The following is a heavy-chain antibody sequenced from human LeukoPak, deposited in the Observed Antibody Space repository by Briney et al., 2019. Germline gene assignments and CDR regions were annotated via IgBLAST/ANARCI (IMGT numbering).Heavy chain of an antibody. Sequence: PGGSLRLSCTASGFTFGHYAMSWFRQAPGKGLEWVGFIRSKAYGGTTEYAASVKGRFTISRDDSKSIAYLQMNSLKTEDTAVYYCTRAALEYGNNYWGQGTLVTVSS. J-gene: IGHJ4*02. CDR1: GFTFGHYA. CDR2: IRSKAYGGTT. D-gene: IGHD6-6*01. CDR3: TRAALEYGNNY. V-gene: IGHV3-49*03.